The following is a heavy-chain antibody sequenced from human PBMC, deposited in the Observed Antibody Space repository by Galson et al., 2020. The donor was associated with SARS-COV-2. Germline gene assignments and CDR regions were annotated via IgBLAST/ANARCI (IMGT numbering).Heavy chain of an antibody. CDR3: ARIPSDYYDFWGGYYNPVYYDYYVDV. Sequence: GGSLRLSCAASGFTFSSYWMHWVRQAPGKGLVWVSRINSDGSSTSYADSVKGRFNISRDNAKNTLYLQMNSLRAEDTAVYYCARIPSDYYDFWGGYYNPVYYDYYVDVWGKGTTVTVSS. J-gene: IGHJ6*03. D-gene: IGHD3-3*01. CDR2: INSDGSST. V-gene: IGHV3-74*01. CDR1: GFTFSSYW.